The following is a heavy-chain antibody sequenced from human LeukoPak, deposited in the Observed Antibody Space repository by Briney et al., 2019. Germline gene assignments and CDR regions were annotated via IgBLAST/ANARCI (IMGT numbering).Heavy chain of an antibody. D-gene: IGHD6-13*01. J-gene: IGHJ4*02. CDR1: GFTFSSYS. V-gene: IGHV3-21*01. Sequence: GGSLRLSCAASGFTFSSYSMNWVRQAPGKGLEWVSSISSSSSYIYYADSVKGRFTISRDNAKNSLYLQMNSLRADDTAVYYCGVEYSSSWRTKIDYWGQGTLVTVSS. CDR2: ISSSSSYI. CDR3: GVEYSSSWRTKIDY.